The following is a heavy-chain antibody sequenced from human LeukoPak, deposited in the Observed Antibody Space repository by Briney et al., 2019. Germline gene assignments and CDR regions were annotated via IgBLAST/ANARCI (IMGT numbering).Heavy chain of an antibody. J-gene: IGHJ4*02. V-gene: IGHV3-43*01. CDR1: GFTFDDYT. CDR3: AKDGLEPFDY. Sequence: PGGSLRLSCAASGFTFDDYTMHWVRQAPGKGLEWVSLISWDGGSTYYADSVKGRFTISRDNSKNSLDLQMNSLRTEDTALYYCAKDGLEPFDYWGQGTLVTVSS. CDR2: ISWDGGST. D-gene: IGHD3-3*01.